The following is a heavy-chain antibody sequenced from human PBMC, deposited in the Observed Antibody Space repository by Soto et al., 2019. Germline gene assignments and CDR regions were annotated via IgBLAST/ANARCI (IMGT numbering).Heavy chain of an antibody. D-gene: IGHD5-18*01. CDR3: ATPSGYSYGDFFDY. CDR2: ISYDGSNK. J-gene: IGHJ4*02. Sequence: QVQLVESGGGVVQPGRSLRLSCAASGFTFSSYAMHWVRQAPGKGLEWVAVISYDGSNKYYADSVKGRFTISRDNSKNTLYLQMNSLRAEDTAVYYCATPSGYSYGDFFDYWGQGTLVTVSS. V-gene: IGHV3-30-3*01. CDR1: GFTFSSYA.